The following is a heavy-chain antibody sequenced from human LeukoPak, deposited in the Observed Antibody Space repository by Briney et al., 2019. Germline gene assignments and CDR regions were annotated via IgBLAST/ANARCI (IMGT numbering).Heavy chain of an antibody. Sequence: SETLSLTCTVSGDAISSFYWNWIRQPPGKALEWIGCIHYGSTEYTPTIESRVTISVDTSKNQFSLKSTSVTAADTAVYYCARGYGYNSEYWGQGIVVTVSP. CDR1: GDAISSFY. V-gene: IGHV4-59*13. D-gene: IGHD5-24*01. CDR2: IHYGST. J-gene: IGHJ4*02. CDR3: ARGYGYNSEY.